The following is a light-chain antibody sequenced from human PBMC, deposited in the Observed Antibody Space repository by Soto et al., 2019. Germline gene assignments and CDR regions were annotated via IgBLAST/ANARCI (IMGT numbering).Light chain of an antibody. Sequence: SALTQPPSASGSPGQSVAISCTGTSSDVGGYNYVSWYQQHPGKAPKLMIYEVNKRPSGVPDRFSGSKSGNTASLTVSGLQAEDEGDYYCCSYAGSRTVFGTETRVTVL. CDR3: CSYAGSRTV. J-gene: IGLJ1*01. V-gene: IGLV2-8*01. CDR1: SSDVGGYNY. CDR2: EVN.